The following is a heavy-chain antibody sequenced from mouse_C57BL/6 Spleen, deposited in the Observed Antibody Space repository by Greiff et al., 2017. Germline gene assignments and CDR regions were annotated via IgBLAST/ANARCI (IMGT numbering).Heavy chain of an antibody. D-gene: IGHD4-1*01. J-gene: IGHJ2*01. CDR1: GYNFTSYD. Sequence: QVQLQQSGPELVKPGASVKLSCKASGYNFTSYDINWVKQRPGQGLEWIGWIYPRDGSTKYNEKFKGKATLTVDTSSSTAYMELHSLTSEDSAVYFCASGELGREDYFDDWGQGTTLTVSS. CDR2: IYPRDGST. CDR3: ASGELGREDYFDD. V-gene: IGHV1-85*01.